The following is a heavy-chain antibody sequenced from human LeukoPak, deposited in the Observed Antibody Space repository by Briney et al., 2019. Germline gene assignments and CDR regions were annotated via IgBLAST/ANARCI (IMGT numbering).Heavy chain of an antibody. D-gene: IGHD1-1*01. CDR2: INRGVGST. CDR1: GFTFGIYD. CDR3: AKKGQADDDGKPD. V-gene: IGHV3-23*01. J-gene: IGHJ4*02. Sequence: PGGSLRLPCAASGFTFGIYDLSWVRQAPGKGLECVSAINRGVGSTYYADSVKGRFTISRDNSKNTLYLQMNNLRADDTAVYYCAKKGQADDDGKPDWGQGTLVTVSS.